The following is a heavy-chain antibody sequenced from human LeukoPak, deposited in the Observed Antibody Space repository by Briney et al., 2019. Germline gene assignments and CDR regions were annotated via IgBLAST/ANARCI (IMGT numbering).Heavy chain of an antibody. J-gene: IGHJ4*02. CDR2: IKQDGSEK. V-gene: IGHV3-7*01. CDR3: ARDEIYYDILTGYRHFDY. Sequence: GGSLRLSCVASGFTFSSYWMTWVRQAPGKGLEWVANIKQDGSEKKYLDSVKGRFTISRDNAKNSMYLQMNSLRAEDTAVYYCARDEIYYDILTGYRHFDYWGQGTLVTVFS. CDR1: GFTFSSYW. D-gene: IGHD3-9*01.